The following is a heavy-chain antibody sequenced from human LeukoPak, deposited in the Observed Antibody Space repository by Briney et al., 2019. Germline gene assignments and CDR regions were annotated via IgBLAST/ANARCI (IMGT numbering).Heavy chain of an antibody. V-gene: IGHV4-4*07. CDR3: ARDTYYYDSSGYYYFGY. CDR2: FHTSGST. D-gene: IGHD3-22*01. CDR1: GVSIRSYY. Sequence: KPSETLSLTCTVSGVSIRSYYWSWIRQPAGKGLEWIGRFHTSGSTNYNPSLKSRVTMSVDTSKNQFSLKLSSVTAADTAVYSCARDTYYYDSSGYYYFGYWGQGTLVTVSS. J-gene: IGHJ4*02.